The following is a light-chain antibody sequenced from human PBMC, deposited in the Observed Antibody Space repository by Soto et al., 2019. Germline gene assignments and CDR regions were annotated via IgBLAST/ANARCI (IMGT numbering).Light chain of an antibody. CDR1: SNIGSRS. Sequence: QPVLTQPPSASATPGQRVTMSCSGSNIGSRSIYWYQHLPGTAPKLLIYSTDLRPSGVPDRFSGSKSGTSASLAISGLQSEDEANYYCATWDDSLNGWVFGGGTKLTVL. CDR2: STD. V-gene: IGLV1-44*01. CDR3: ATWDDSLNGWV. J-gene: IGLJ3*02.